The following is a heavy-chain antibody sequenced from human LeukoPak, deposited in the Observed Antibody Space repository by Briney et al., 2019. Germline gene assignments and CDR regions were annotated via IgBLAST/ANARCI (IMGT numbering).Heavy chain of an antibody. D-gene: IGHD1-26*01. CDR3: ATIVEGATMGVDY. Sequence: ASVKVSCKASGGTFSSYAISRVRQAPGQGLEWMGGIIPIFGTANYAQKFQGRVTMTEDTSTDTAYMELSSLRSEDTAVYYCATIVEGATMGVDYWGQGTLVTVSS. CDR2: IIPIFGTA. J-gene: IGHJ4*02. CDR1: GGTFSSYA. V-gene: IGHV1-69*06.